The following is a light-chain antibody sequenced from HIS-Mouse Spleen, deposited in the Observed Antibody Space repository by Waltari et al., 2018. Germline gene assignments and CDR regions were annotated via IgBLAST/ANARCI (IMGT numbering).Light chain of an antibody. CDR1: QGISSY. CDR2: AAS. Sequence: DIQLTQSPYFLSASVGDRVTITCRASQGISSYLAWYQQKPGKPPKLLIYAASTLQSGVPSRFSGSGSGTEFTLTISSLQPEDFATYYCQQLNSYPPTFGQGTKVEIK. V-gene: IGKV1-9*01. CDR3: QQLNSYPPT. J-gene: IGKJ1*01.